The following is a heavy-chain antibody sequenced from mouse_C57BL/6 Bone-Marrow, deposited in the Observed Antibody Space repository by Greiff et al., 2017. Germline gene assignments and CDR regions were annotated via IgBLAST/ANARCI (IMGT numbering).Heavy chain of an antibody. Sequence: VQLQQSGPELVKPGASVKISCKASGYTFTDYYMNWVKQSHGKSLEWIGDINPNNGGTSYNQKFKGKATLTVDKSSSTAYMELRSLTSEDSAVYYCARCYYDYFDYGGQGTTLTVSS. CDR3: ARCYYDYFDY. CDR1: GYTFTDYY. V-gene: IGHV1-26*01. D-gene: IGHD2-4*01. J-gene: IGHJ2*01. CDR2: INPNNGGT.